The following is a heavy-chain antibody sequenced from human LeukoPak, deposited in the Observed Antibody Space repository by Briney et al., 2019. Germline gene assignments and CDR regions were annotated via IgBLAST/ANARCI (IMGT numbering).Heavy chain of an antibody. CDR2: INHSGST. D-gene: IGHD6-19*01. CDR1: GGSFSGYY. CDR3: ARHLGYSSGWLDY. Sequence: SETLSLTCAVYGGSFSGYYWSWIRQPPGKGLEWIGEINHSGSTNYNPSLKSRVTISVDTSKNQFSLKLSSVTAADTAVYYCARHLGYSSGWLDYWGQGTLVTVSS. V-gene: IGHV4-34*01. J-gene: IGHJ4*02.